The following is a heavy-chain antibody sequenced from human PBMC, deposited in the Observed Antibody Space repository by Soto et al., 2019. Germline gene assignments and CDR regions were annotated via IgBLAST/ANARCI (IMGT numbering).Heavy chain of an antibody. V-gene: IGHV1-8*01. J-gene: IGHJ4*02. CDR3: ARERGASSQFDY. CDR1: GYTFTSYD. CDR2: KNPNSGNT. Sequence: QVQLVQSGAEVKKPGASVKVSWKASGYTFTSYDINWVRQATGQGLGWMGWKNPNSGNTGYAQKFQGRVTMTKTTSISPGYMELSSLRSEDTAVYYCARERGASSQFDYWGQGTLVSVSS. D-gene: IGHD6-19*01.